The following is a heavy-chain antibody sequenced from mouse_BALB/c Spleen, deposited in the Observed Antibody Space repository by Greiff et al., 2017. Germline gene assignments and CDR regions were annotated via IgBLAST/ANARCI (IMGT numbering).Heavy chain of an antibody. J-gene: IGHJ3*01. CDR1: GYSITSDYA. Sequence: EVKLQESGPGLVKPSQSLSLTCTVTGYSITSDYAWNWIRQFPGNKLEWMGYISYSGSTSYNPSLKSRISITRDTSKNQFFLQLNSVTTEDTATYYCAREDYDGTSWFAYWGQGTLVTVSA. V-gene: IGHV3-2*02. D-gene: IGHD2-4*01. CDR2: ISYSGST. CDR3: AREDYDGTSWFAY.